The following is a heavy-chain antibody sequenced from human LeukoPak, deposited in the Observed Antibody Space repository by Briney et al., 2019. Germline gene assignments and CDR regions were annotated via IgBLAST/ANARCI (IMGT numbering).Heavy chain of an antibody. CDR1: GDSVSSNTVA. Sequence: SQALSLTCAISGDSVSSNTVAWNWVRQSPSGGLEWLGRTYYRSKWYNDYAVSVKSRITINPDTSKNQFSLQLSSMTPEDTAVYYCAREDGLGSRQTLFDYWGQGTLVTVSS. J-gene: IGHJ4*02. D-gene: IGHD3/OR15-3a*01. V-gene: IGHV6-1*01. CDR2: TYYRSKWYN. CDR3: AREDGLGSRQTLFDY.